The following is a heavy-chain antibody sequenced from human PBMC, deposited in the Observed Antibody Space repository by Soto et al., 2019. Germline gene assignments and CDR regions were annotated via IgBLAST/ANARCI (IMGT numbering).Heavy chain of an antibody. CDR1: GFTFSSYG. J-gene: IGHJ4*02. CDR2: ISYDGSNK. Sequence: QVQLVESGGGVVQPGRSLRLCCAASGFTFSSYGMHWVRQAPGKGLEWVAVISYDGSNKYYADSVKGRFTISRDNSKNTLYLQMNRLRAEDTAVYYCAKGSGLSGYSYGYMTDYWGQGTLVTVSS. D-gene: IGHD5-18*01. CDR3: AKGSGLSGYSYGYMTDY. V-gene: IGHV3-30*18.